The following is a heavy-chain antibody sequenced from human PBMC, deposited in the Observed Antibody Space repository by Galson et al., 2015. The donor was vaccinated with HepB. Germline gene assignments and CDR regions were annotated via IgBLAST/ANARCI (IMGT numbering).Heavy chain of an antibody. CDR3: ASGMVRGGTAKSFDY. V-gene: IGHV4-34*01. CDR2: INHSGST. D-gene: IGHD3-10*01. J-gene: IGHJ4*02. Sequence: ATLSLTCAVYGGSFSGYYWSWIRQPPGKGLEWIGEINHSGSTNYNPSLKSRVTISVDTSKNQFSLKLSSVTAADTAVYYCASGMVRGGTAKSFDYWGQGTLFTVSS. CDR1: GGSFSGYY.